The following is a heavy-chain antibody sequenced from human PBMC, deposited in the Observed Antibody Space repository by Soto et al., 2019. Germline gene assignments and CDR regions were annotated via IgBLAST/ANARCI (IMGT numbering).Heavy chain of an antibody. Sequence: SVKVSCKASGGSLSNYGISWVRQAPGQGLEWMGGIIPVFGTANYAQRFQGRVTITADESTSIVYMDVTSLRSEDTAVYYCARGDATKIVVTTYYGMDVWGQGTTVTSP. CDR1: GGSLSNYG. CDR3: ARGDATKIVVTTYYGMDV. CDR2: IIPVFGTA. D-gene: IGHD4-17*01. V-gene: IGHV1-69*13. J-gene: IGHJ6*02.